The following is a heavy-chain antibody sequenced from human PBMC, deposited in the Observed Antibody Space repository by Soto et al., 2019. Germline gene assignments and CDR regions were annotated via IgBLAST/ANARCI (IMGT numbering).Heavy chain of an antibody. D-gene: IGHD6-19*01. CDR2: ISSSGGTT. CDR3: ATFRTVTGPGWGRASEY. J-gene: IGHJ4*02. Sequence: GGSLRLSCATSGFNFNNYAMSWVRQAPGERLEWVSFISSSGGTTYYADPVKGRFTISRDNSRNTVFLQMNTLGAEDTAIYYCATFRTVTGPGWGRASEYWGQGTRVTVS. CDR1: GFNFNNYA. V-gene: IGHV3-23*01.